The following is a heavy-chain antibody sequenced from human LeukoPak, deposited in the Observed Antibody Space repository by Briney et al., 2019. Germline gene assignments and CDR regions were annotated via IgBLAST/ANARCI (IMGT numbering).Heavy chain of an antibody. Sequence: ASVKVSCKASGYTFTSYGISWVRQAPGQGLEWMGWISAYNGNTNYAQKLQGRVTMTTDTSTSTAYMELRSLRSDDTAVYYCARAAYDSSGYYYGHDYWGQGTLVTVSS. CDR1: GYTFTSYG. CDR2: ISAYNGNT. CDR3: ARAAYDSSGYYYGHDY. J-gene: IGHJ4*02. V-gene: IGHV1-18*01. D-gene: IGHD3-22*01.